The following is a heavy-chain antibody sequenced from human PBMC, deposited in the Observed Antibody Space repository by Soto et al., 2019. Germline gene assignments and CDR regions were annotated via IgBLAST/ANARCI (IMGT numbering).Heavy chain of an antibody. D-gene: IGHD2-2*01. Sequence: HVQLQESGPGLRKPSQTLSLTCTVSGGSISSGGYYWSWSRQHPGKGLGWTGYIYYSGSTYYNPSLESRVLISVDTSKNQFSLKLSSVTGADTDVYYCARSNEGANYCSSNSCYRNNWFDPWGQGTLVTVSS. CDR1: GGSISSGGYY. J-gene: IGHJ5*02. V-gene: IGHV4-31*03. CDR2: IYYSGST. CDR3: ARSNEGANYCSSNSCYRNNWFDP.